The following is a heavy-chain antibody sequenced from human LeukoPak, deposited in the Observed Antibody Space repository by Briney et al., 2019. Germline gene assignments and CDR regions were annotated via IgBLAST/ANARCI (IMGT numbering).Heavy chain of an antibody. CDR1: GFTFSSSA. CDR2: ISGSGAST. D-gene: IGHD1-26*01. Sequence: GGSLRLSCAASGFTFSSSAMSWVRQAPGKGLEWVSVISGSGASTSYADSVKGRFTISRDNSKNTLYLQMNSLRAEDTAIYYCALRSGSPIDYWGQGTLVTVSS. CDR3: ALRSGSPIDY. J-gene: IGHJ4*02. V-gene: IGHV3-23*01.